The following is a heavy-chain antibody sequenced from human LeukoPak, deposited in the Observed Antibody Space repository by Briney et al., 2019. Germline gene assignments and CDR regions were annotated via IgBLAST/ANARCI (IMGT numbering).Heavy chain of an antibody. CDR1: GYTFTGYY. CDR3: ARSTVQSYGMDV. D-gene: IGHD4-17*01. CDR2: INPNSGGT. J-gene: IGHJ6*02. Sequence: ASVKVSCKASGYTFTGYYMHWVRQAPGQGLEWMGWINPNSGGTNYAQKFQGWVTMTRDTSISTAYMELSRLRSDDTAVYYCARSTVQSYGMDVWGQGTTVTVSS. V-gene: IGHV1-2*04.